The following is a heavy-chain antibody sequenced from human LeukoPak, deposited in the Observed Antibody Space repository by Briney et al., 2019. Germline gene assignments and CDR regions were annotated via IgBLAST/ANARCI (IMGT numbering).Heavy chain of an antibody. Sequence: PSETLSLTCGVPGGSFSDSYWSWIRQPPGKGLEWIGEIDRGGGANYSPSLKSRVTISRDTSKNQFSLRLTYVTAADTAVYYCARVSTRDYVWGTSRYKNYYYYGMDVWGQGTTVTVSS. CDR1: GGSFSDSY. CDR3: ARVSTRDYVWGTSRYKNYYYYGMDV. J-gene: IGHJ6*02. V-gene: IGHV4-34*01. D-gene: IGHD3-16*02. CDR2: IDRGGGA.